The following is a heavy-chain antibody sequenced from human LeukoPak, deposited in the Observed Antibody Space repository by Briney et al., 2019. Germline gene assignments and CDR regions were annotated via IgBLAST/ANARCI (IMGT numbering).Heavy chain of an antibody. Sequence: SETLSLTXTVSGGSISSYYWSWIRQPPGKGLEWIGYIYYSGSTNYNPSLKSRVTISVAPSKNQFSLKLSSVTAADTAVFYCARGYNWFDPWGQGTLVTVSS. CDR1: GGSISSYY. CDR2: IYYSGST. J-gene: IGHJ5*02. CDR3: ARGYNWFDP. V-gene: IGHV4-59*01.